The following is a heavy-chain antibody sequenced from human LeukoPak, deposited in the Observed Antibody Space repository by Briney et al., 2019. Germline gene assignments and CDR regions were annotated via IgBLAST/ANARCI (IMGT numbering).Heavy chain of an antibody. V-gene: IGHV3-23*01. CDR1: GFPFSDFA. CDR3: AKFEGALLGNYYMDV. J-gene: IGHJ6*03. CDR2: ISDGGDNT. Sequence: GGSLRLSCAVSGFPFSDFAMSWVRQAPGKGLEWVSTISDGGDNTYFADSVKGRFTISRDNSKNTLFLQMVSLRAEDTAVYYCAKFEGALLGNYYMDVWGKGTTVTVSS.